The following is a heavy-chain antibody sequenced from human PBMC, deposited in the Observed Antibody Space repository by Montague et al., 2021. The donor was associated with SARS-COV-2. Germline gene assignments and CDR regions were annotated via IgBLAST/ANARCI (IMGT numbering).Heavy chain of an antibody. D-gene: IGHD3-22*01. CDR1: GGSISYGGYF. J-gene: IGHJ6*02. CDR2: IDKSGTT. CDR3: ARDTRITMLVVVNRYGMDV. V-gene: IGHV4-31*03. Sequence: TLSLTCTVSGGSISYGGYFWNWIRQHPGKGLEWIGYIDKSGTTQYNPSLKSRVSLSVDTSKNQFSLNLSSVTAADTAVYYCARDTRITMLVVVNRYGMDVWGQGTTVTVSS.